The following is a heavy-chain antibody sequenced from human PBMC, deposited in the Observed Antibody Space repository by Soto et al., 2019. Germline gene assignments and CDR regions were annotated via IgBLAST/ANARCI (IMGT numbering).Heavy chain of an antibody. CDR3: ARLLRHNYYGMDV. CDR1: GGSISSSSYY. CDR2: IYYSGST. Sequence: SETLSLTCTVSGGSISSSSYYWGWIRQPTGKGLEWIGSIYYSGSTYYNPSLKSRVTISVDTSKNQFSLKLSSVTAADTAVYYCARLLRHNYYGMDVWGQGTTVTVSS. V-gene: IGHV4-39*01. J-gene: IGHJ6*02. D-gene: IGHD5-12*01.